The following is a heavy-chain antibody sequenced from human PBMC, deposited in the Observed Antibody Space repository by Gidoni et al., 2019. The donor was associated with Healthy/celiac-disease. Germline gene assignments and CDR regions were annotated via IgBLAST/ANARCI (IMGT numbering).Heavy chain of an antibody. CDR3: ATRVRGGGARYNWFDP. Sequence: QVQLVQSGAEVKKPGASVKVSCKVSGYTLTELSMHWVRQAPGKGLEWMGGFDPEDGETIYAQKFQGRVTMTEDTSTDTAYMGLSSLRSEDTAVYYCATRVRGGGARYNWFDPWGQGTLVTVSS. D-gene: IGHD3-10*01. CDR1: GYTLTELS. CDR2: FDPEDGET. V-gene: IGHV1-24*01. J-gene: IGHJ5*02.